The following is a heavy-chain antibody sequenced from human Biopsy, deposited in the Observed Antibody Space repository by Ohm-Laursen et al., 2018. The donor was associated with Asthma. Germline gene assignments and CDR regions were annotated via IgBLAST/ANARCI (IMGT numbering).Heavy chain of an antibody. CDR3: ARKAGSFISRTCYSLGF. D-gene: IGHD2-15*01. V-gene: IGHV1-69*13. CDR2: INSVFGTT. Sequence: ASVKVSCKSLGGTFNTYVIGWVRQAPGQGLEWMGGINSVFGTTTYPQKFQDRVTITADDSTSTVYMELSSLRSEDTAVYYCARKAGSFISRTCYSLGFWGQGTLVTVSS. CDR1: GGTFNTYV. J-gene: IGHJ4*01.